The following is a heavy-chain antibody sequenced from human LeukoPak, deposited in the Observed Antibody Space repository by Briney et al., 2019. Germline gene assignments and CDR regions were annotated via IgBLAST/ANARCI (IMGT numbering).Heavy chain of an antibody. CDR1: GFTFSSYS. CDR3: ARRPRGSHY. CDR2: VSSSVSTI. Sequence: PGGSLRLSCAASGFTFSSYSMNWVRQAPGKGLECVSYVSSSVSTIYYADSVKGRFTISRDNAKNSLYLQMNSLRAEDTAVYYCARRPRGSHYWGQGTLVTVSS. V-gene: IGHV3-48*04. J-gene: IGHJ4*02. D-gene: IGHD1-26*01.